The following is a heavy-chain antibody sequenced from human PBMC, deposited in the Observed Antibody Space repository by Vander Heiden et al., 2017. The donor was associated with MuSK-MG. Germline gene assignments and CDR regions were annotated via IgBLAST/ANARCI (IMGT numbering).Heavy chain of an antibody. CDR2: IYYSGST. J-gene: IGHJ6*03. V-gene: IGHV4-31*03. Sequence: QVQLQESGPRLVKPSQTLSLTCTVPGGSISSGGYYWSWIRQHPGKGLEWIGYIYYSGSTYYYPSLKSRVTISVDTSKNQFSLKLRSVTAADTAVYYCGRDVREADYMDVWCKGTTVTLSS. CDR3: GRDVREADYMDV. CDR1: GGSISSGGYY. D-gene: IGHD6-6*01.